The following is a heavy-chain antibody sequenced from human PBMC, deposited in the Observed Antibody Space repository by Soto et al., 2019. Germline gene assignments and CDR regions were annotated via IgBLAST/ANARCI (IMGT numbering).Heavy chain of an antibody. Sequence: GGSLRLSCAASGFTFSGSAMHWVRQASGKGLEWVGRIRSKANSYATAYAASVKGRFTISRDDSKNTAYLQMNSLKTEDTAVYYCTRPDPTAAGTSDFFDYWGQGTLVTVSS. CDR2: IRSKANSYAT. D-gene: IGHD6-13*01. CDR3: TRPDPTAAGTSDFFDY. CDR1: GFTFSGSA. V-gene: IGHV3-73*01. J-gene: IGHJ4*02.